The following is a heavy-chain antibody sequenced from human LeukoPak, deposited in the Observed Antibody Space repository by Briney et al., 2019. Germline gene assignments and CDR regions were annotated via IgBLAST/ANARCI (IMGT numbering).Heavy chain of an antibody. D-gene: IGHD3-10*01. CDR2: INHSGST. J-gene: IGHJ4*02. CDR3: ARGTLSSGLDY. Sequence: PSETLSLTCAVYGGSFSGYYWSWLRQPPGKGLEWIGEINHSGSTNYNPSLKSRVTISVDTSKNQFSLKLSSVTAADTAVCYCARGTLSSGLDYWGQGTLVTVSS. CDR1: GGSFSGYY. V-gene: IGHV4-34*01.